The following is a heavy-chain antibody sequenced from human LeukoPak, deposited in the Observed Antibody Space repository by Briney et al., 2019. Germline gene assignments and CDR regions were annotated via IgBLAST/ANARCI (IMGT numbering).Heavy chain of an antibody. Sequence: ASVKVSCKASGYTFTSYAMNWVRQAPGQGLEWMGWINTNTGNPTYAQGFTGRFVFSLDTSVSTAYLQISSLNVEDTAVYYCVRSPPGMDVWGQGTTVTVSS. V-gene: IGHV7-4-1*02. CDR1: GYTFTSYA. CDR2: INTNTGNP. CDR3: VRSPPGMDV. J-gene: IGHJ6*02.